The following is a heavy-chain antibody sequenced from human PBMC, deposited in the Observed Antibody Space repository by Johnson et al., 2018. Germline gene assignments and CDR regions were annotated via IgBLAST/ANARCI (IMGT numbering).Heavy chain of an antibody. CDR2: ISWNSGSI. J-gene: IGHJ3*02. V-gene: IGHV3-9*01. CDR1: GFTFDDYA. Sequence: VQLVQSGGGLVQPGRSLRLSCAASGFTFDDYAMHWVRQAPGKGLEWVSGISWNSGSIGYADSVKGRFTISRDNAKNSLYLQMNSLRAGDTALYACAKVKTAYYDILTGSDAFDIWGQGTMVTVSS. CDR3: AKVKTAYYDILTGSDAFDI. D-gene: IGHD3-9*01.